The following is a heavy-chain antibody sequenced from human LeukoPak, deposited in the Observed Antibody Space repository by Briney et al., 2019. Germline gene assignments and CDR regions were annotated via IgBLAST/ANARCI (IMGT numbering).Heavy chain of an antibody. CDR3: ARGMGATYFDY. J-gene: IGHJ4*02. D-gene: IGHD1-26*01. CDR2: IYHSGST. CDR1: GYSISSGYY. Sequence: SETLSLTCTVSGYSISSGYYWGWIRQPPGKGLEWIGSIYHSGSTYYNPSLKSRVTISVDTSKNRFSLKLSSVTAADTAVYYCARGMGATYFDYWGQGTLVTVSS. V-gene: IGHV4-38-2*02.